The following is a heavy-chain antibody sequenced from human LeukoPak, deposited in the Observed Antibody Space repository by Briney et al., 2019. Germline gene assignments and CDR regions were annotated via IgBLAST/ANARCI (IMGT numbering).Heavy chain of an antibody. CDR2: IYYSGST. CDR3: ARDGVHGSGSYSPFDY. J-gene: IGHJ4*02. D-gene: IGHD3-10*01. Sequence: SETLSLTCTLSGGSISSGGYYWSWIRQHPGKGLEWIRYIYYSGSTYYNPSLKSRVTISVDTSKNQFSLKLSSVTAADTAVYYCARDGVHGSGSYSPFDYWGQGTLVTVSS. CDR1: GGSISSGGYY. V-gene: IGHV4-31*03.